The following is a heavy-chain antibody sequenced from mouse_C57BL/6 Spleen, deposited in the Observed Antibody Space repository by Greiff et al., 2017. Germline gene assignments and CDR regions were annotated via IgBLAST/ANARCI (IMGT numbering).Heavy chain of an antibody. D-gene: IGHD1-1*01. CDR3: SRQADYCGSVSWLAY. V-gene: IGHV5-9*01. Sequence: EVKLMESGGGLVKPGGSLKLSCAASGFTFSSYTMSWVRQTPEKRLEWVATISGGGGNTYYPDSVKGRFTISRDNAKNTLYMQMSCLRSEDTALYYCSRQADYCGSVSWLAYWGQGTRSLSLQ. CDR2: ISGGGGNT. CDR1: GFTFSSYT. J-gene: IGHJ3*01.